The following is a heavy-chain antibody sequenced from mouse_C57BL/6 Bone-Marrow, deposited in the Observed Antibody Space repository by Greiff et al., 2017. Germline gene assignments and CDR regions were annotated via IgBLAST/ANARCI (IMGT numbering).Heavy chain of an antibody. CDR1: GYTFTSYW. CDR2: INPNSGST. Sequence: VQLQQPGAELVKPGASVKLSCKASGYTFTSYWMHWVKQRPGQGLEWIGMINPNSGSTNYNEKFKSKATLTVDKSSSTAYLQLSCLTSEDSAVYYCARYWSSWFAYWGQGTLVTVSA. V-gene: IGHV1-64*01. CDR3: ARYWSSWFAY. J-gene: IGHJ3*01.